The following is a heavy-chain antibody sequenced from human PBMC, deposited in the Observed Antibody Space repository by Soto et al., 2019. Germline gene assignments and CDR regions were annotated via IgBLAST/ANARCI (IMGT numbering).Heavy chain of an antibody. CDR1: GFTFSSYG. Sequence: PGGSLRLSCAASGFTFSSYGMHWVRQAPGKGLEWMGITYPEDSQTLYSPSVQGQVTISVDKSISTVYLQWSSLKASDTATYYCARRRYFDTLLDPWGQGTLVTVSS. V-gene: IGHV5-51*01. CDR3: ARRRYFDTLLDP. D-gene: IGHD3-9*01. CDR2: TYPEDSQT. J-gene: IGHJ5*02.